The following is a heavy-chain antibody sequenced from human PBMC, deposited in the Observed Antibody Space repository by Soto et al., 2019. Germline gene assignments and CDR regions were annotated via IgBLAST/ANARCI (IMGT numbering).Heavy chain of an antibody. CDR3: TRRIAVAGTYYFDY. J-gene: IGHJ4*02. D-gene: IGHD6-19*01. CDR1: GFTFSHAW. CDR2: IKSISDGETT. V-gene: IGHV3-15*07. Sequence: LVESGGGIVQPGGSLRLSCVASGFTFSHAWMDWVRQAPGKGLEWVGRIKSISDGETTNYAASVAGRFTISRDDSKNTLFLHVNSLKTEDTGVYYCTRRIAVAGTYYFDYWGQGNLVTVSA.